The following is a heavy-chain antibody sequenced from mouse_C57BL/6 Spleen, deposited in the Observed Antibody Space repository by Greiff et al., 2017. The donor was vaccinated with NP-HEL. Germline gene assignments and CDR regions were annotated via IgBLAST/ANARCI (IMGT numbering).Heavy chain of an antibody. V-gene: IGHV1-77*01. Sequence: VQLQQSGAELVKPGASVKISCKASGYTFTDYYINWVKQRPGQGLEWIGKIGPGSGSTYYNEKFKGKATLTADKSSSTAYMQLSSLTSEDSAVYVSARHPAYYSNSLLDYWGQGTTLTVSS. J-gene: IGHJ2*01. D-gene: IGHD2-5*01. CDR2: IGPGSGST. CDR3: ARHPAYYSNSLLDY. CDR1: GYTFTDYY.